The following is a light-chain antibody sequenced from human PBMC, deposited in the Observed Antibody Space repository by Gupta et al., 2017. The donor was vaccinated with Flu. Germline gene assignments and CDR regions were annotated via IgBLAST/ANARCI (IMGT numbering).Light chain of an antibody. CDR1: QGVSSSY. Sequence: ELVLTPTPATLPWSPGERATLSCGASQGVSSSYLSWYQQKPGLAPRLLIDDASSRATGIPDRFGGRGSGKVFTSPIRGLGPEDFAVYYGQQYGLPPWTFGQGTKVEIK. CDR3: QQYGLPPWT. J-gene: IGKJ1*01. CDR2: DAS. V-gene: IGKV3D-20*01.